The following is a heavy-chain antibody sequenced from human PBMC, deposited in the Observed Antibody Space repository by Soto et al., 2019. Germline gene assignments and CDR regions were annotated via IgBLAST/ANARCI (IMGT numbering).Heavy chain of an antibody. V-gene: IGHV3-21*01. J-gene: IGHJ3*02. CDR1: GFTFSSYS. D-gene: IGHD6-19*01. CDR2: ISSSSSYI. CDR3: ARERITEPGIAVADDI. Sequence: GGSLRLSCAASGFTFSSYSMNWVRQAPGKGLEWVSSISSSSSYIYYADSVKGRFTISRDNAKNSLYLQMNSLRAEDTAVYYCARERITEPGIAVADDIWGQGTMVTVSS.